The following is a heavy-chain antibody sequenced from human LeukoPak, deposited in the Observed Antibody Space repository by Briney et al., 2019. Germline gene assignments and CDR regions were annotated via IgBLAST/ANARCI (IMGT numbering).Heavy chain of an antibody. CDR1: GCSFTSYW. V-gene: IGHV5-51*01. CDR3: ARHKMAARSGHWDYYMDV. Sequence: GASLQISFQGAGCSFTSYWIGWVRPLPGKGGEWMGIIYTGDSDTRYSPSFQGHVTISADKSISTAYLQWSSLKASDTAMYYCARHKMAARSGHWDYYMDVWGKGTTVTISS. D-gene: IGHD5-24*01. J-gene: IGHJ6*03. CDR2: IYTGDSDT.